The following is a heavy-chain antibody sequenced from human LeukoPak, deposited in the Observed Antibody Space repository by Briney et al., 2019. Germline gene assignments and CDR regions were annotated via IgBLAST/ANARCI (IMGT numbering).Heavy chain of an antibody. D-gene: IGHD3-9*01. V-gene: IGHV3-74*01. J-gene: IGHJ6*02. Sequence: DGSSTTYADSVKGRFTISRDNAKNTLYLQMSSLTAEDTAVYYCARGGESTGYYYYYGMDVWGQGTTVTVSS. CDR2: DGSST. CDR3: ARGGESTGYYYYYGMDV.